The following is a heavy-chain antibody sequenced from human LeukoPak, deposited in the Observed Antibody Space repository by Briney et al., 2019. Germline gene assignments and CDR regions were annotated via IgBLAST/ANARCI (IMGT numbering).Heavy chain of an antibody. J-gene: IGHJ4*02. Sequence: SETLSLTCTVSGGSITIYYASWIRHPPGKGLEWIGHIYHSGSTNYNPPLKSRITISVDTSQNQFSLKLSSVTAADTAVYSCARDGYSASDALWGQGTLVTVSS. CDR1: GGSITIYY. V-gene: IGHV4-59*01. CDR3: ARDGYSASDAL. CDR2: IYHSGST. D-gene: IGHD5-12*01.